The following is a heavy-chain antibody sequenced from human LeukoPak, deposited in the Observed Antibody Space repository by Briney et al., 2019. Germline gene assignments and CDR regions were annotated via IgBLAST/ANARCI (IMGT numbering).Heavy chain of an antibody. D-gene: IGHD1-26*01. CDR2: IYTSGST. J-gene: IGHJ3*02. Sequence: SETLSLTCTVSGGSISSYYWSWIRQPAGKGLEWIGRIYTSGSTNYNPSLKSRVTISVDKSKNQFSLKLSSVTAADTAVYYCAANNVGADDAFDIWGQGTVVTVSS. CDR3: AANNVGADDAFDI. CDR1: GGSISSYY. V-gene: IGHV4-4*07.